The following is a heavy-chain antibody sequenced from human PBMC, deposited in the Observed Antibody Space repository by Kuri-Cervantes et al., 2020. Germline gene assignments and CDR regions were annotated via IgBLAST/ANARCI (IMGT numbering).Heavy chain of an antibody. CDR2: IYSGGST. Sequence: GESLKISCAASGSTVSSNYMGWVRQAPGKGLEWVSIIYSGGSTYYADSVKDRFTISRDNSKNTLYLQMNSLRAEDTAVYYCARVDGIAVAGTDSQGYFDYWGQGTLVTVSS. V-gene: IGHV3-53*05. J-gene: IGHJ4*02. D-gene: IGHD6-19*01. CDR1: GSTVSSNY. CDR3: ARVDGIAVAGTDSQGYFDY.